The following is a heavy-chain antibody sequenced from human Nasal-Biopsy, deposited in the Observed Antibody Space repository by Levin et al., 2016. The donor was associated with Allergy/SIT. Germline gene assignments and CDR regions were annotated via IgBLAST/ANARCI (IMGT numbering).Heavy chain of an antibody. CDR2: ISNDGSNF. D-gene: IGHD3-10*01. Sequence: GGSLRLSCAASGFTFSDYGMHWVRQAPGKGLEWVALISNDGSNFNYAESVKGRFTISRDNSKSTLYLQMNSLRAEDTGVYYCAKGHELTGDYFYYGMDVWGQGTAVTVSS. J-gene: IGHJ6*02. CDR1: GFTFSDYG. CDR3: AKGHELTGDYFYYGMDV. V-gene: IGHV3-30*18.